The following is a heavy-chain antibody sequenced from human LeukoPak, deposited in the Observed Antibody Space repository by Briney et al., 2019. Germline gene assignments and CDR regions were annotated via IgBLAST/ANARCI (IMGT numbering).Heavy chain of an antibody. Sequence: PETLSLTCTLSGYSISNGYYWGWIRQPPGKGLEWIAEINHSGSTNYTPSLKNRVTISVDTFKNQFSLKLSSVTAADTAVYYCARLAYYYGSGSYSDYWGQGTLVTVSS. V-gene: IGHV4-38-2*02. CDR3: ARLAYYYGSGSYSDY. J-gene: IGHJ4*02. CDR2: INHSGST. CDR1: GYSISNGYY. D-gene: IGHD3-10*01.